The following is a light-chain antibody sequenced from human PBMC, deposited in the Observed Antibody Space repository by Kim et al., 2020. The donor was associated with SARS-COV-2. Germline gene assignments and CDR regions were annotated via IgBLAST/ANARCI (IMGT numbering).Light chain of an antibody. CDR2: KAS. Sequence: GDRVTITCRASRNIDTWLAWYQQKPGKAPKLLIYKASNLKSGVPSRFSGSGSGTEFTLTTSSLQPDDFAIYYCQQYRSYPWTFGQGTKVDIK. J-gene: IGKJ1*01. CDR1: RNIDTW. CDR3: QQYRSYPWT. V-gene: IGKV1-5*03.